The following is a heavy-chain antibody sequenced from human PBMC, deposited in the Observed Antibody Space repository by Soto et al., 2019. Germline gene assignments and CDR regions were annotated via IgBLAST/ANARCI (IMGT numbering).Heavy chain of an antibody. J-gene: IGHJ6*02. CDR2: IIPIFGTE. V-gene: IGHV1-69*01. CDR1: GGTFSSYA. D-gene: IGHD6-13*01. Sequence: QVQLVQSGAEVKKPGSSVRVSCKASGGTFSSYAISWVRQAPGQGLEWMGGIIPIFGTENDAQKFQGRATITAEESTSTAYMARSSWRCEDTAVYYCARDRIAGSRYYYGMDVWGQGTTVTVSS. CDR3: ARDRIAGSRYYYGMDV.